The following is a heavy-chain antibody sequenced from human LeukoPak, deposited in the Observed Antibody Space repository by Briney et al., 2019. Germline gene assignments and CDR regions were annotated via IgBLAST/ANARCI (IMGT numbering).Heavy chain of an antibody. J-gene: IGHJ4*02. D-gene: IGHD4/OR15-4a*01. V-gene: IGHV3-72*01. Sequence: GGSPRLSCAASGFTFSDYYMDWVRQAPGKGLEWVGRIRNKANSHTTVYAASVTGRFTISRDDSKNSLYLQMNSLKTEDTAVYYCARGDANDYWGQGTLVTVSS. CDR2: IRNKANSHTT. CDR1: GFTFSDYY. CDR3: ARGDANDY.